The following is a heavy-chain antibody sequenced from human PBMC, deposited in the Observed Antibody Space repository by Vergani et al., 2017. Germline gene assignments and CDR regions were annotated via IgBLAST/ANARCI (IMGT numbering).Heavy chain of an antibody. Sequence: QVQLVQSGAEVKKPGASVKVSCKASGYTFTGYYMHWVRQAPGQGLEWMGWINPNSGGTNYAQKFQGRVTMTRDTSISTAYMELSRLRSDDTAVYYGAMYGSGSYYSGVFGYWGQGTLVTVSS. CDR1: GYTFTGYY. D-gene: IGHD3-10*01. CDR3: AMYGSGSYYSGVFGY. V-gene: IGHV1-2*02. CDR2: INPNSGGT. J-gene: IGHJ4*02.